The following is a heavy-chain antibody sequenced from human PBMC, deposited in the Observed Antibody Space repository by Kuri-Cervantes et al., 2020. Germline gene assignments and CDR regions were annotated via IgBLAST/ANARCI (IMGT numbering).Heavy chain of an antibody. Sequence: LSLTCAASGFTFDDYAMHWVRQAPGKGLEWVSAISWNSGTIGYADSVKGRFTISRDNAKNSLYLQMNSLRAEDTALYYCAKDRGYSYGTDAFDIWGQGTMVTVSS. CDR2: ISWNSGTI. D-gene: IGHD5-18*01. CDR1: GFTFDDYA. J-gene: IGHJ3*02. CDR3: AKDRGYSYGTDAFDI. V-gene: IGHV3-9*01.